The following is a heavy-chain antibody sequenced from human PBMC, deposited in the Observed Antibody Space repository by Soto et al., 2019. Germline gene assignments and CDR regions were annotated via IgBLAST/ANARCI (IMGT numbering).Heavy chain of an antibody. CDR2: ISYDGSNK. D-gene: IGHD3-22*01. Sequence: PGGSLRLSCAASGFTFSSYGMHWVRQAPGKGLEWVAVISYDGSNKYYADSVKGRFTISRDNSKNTLYLQMNSLRAEDTAVYYCAKAILLTYYYDSSGYLDAFDIWGQGTMVTVSS. CDR1: GFTFSSYG. CDR3: AKAILLTYYYDSSGYLDAFDI. V-gene: IGHV3-30*18. J-gene: IGHJ3*02.